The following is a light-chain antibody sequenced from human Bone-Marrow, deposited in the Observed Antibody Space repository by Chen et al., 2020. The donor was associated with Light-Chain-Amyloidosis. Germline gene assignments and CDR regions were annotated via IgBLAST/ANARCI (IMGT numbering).Light chain of an antibody. J-gene: IGLJ3*02. CDR2: DDG. V-gene: IGLV3-21*02. CDR1: NIGSTS. Sequence: SYVLTQPSSVSVAPGQTATIACGGNNIGSTSVHCYQQTPGQAPLLVVYDDGDRPSGSPERLSGSNSGNTATLTISRVEAGDEADYYCQVWDRSSDRPVFGGGTKLTVL. CDR3: QVWDRSSDRPV.